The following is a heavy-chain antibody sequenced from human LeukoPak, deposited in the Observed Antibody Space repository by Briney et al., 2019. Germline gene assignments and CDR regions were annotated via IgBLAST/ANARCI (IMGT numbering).Heavy chain of an antibody. CDR1: GGSISSYY. D-gene: IGHD6-13*01. CDR2: ITWNSGSI. CDR3: AKDIFTGIAAAGAIDY. Sequence: LSLTCTVSGGSISSYYWSWIRQPPGKGLEWVSGITWNSGSIGYADSVKGRFTISRDNAKNSLYLQMNSLRAEDTALYYCAKDIFTGIAAAGAIDYWGQGTLVTVSS. J-gene: IGHJ4*02. V-gene: IGHV3-9*01.